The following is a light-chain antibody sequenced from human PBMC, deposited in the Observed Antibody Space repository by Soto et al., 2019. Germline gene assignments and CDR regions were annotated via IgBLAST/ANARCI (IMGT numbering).Light chain of an antibody. CDR1: ISDVGGYDY. V-gene: IGLV2-11*01. CDR2: DVN. Sequence: QSALTQPRSVSGSPGQSVAISCTGSISDVGGYDYVSWYQQHPGKAPKLMIYDVNKRPSGVPDRFSGSKSGNTASLTISGXXXXXXXXYHCCSYAGDYTVFGGGTKLTV. CDR3: CSYAGDYTV. J-gene: IGLJ2*01.